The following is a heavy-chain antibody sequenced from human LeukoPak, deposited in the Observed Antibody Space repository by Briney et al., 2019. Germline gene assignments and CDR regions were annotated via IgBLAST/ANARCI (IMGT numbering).Heavy chain of an antibody. J-gene: IGHJ6*02. Sequence: SVKVSCKASGGTFSSYAISWVRQAPGQGLEWMGRIIPIFGIANYAQKFQGRVTITADKSTSTAYMELSSLRSEDTAVYYCARVRIAAAGTLLYGMDVWGQGTTVTVSS. D-gene: IGHD6-13*01. CDR3: ARVRIAAAGTLLYGMDV. V-gene: IGHV1-69*04. CDR2: IIPIFGIA. CDR1: GGTFSSYA.